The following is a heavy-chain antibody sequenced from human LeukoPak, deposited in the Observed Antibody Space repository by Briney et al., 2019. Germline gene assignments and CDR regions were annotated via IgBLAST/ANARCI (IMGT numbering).Heavy chain of an antibody. CDR2: IGSGSSTI. CDR3: ARDTRNWADY. J-gene: IGHJ4*02. V-gene: IGHV3-48*02. CDR1: GFXLNTYP. Sequence: GGSVRLSCAASGFXLNTYPINWVRQTPGKGLEWIAYIGSGSSTIHYADSVKGRLTVSSDNAKNSLFLQVNSLRDEDTAVYYCARDTRNWADYWGQGTLVTVSS. D-gene: IGHD7-27*01.